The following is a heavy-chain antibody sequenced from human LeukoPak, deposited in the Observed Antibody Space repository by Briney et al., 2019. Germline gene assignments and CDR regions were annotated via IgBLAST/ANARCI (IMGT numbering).Heavy chain of an antibody. J-gene: IGHJ4*02. CDR1: GVPFSNYY. CDR3: TRAVAGHPD. D-gene: IGHD6-19*01. CDR2: INHSGYT. Sequence: SETLSLTCALSGVPFSNYYWSWVRQSPRQGLEWIGEINHSGYTNYNPSLKSRVTMTIDTSKNQFSLILTSVTVADAGVYYCTRAVAGHPDWGQGTLVTVSS. V-gene: IGHV4-34*01.